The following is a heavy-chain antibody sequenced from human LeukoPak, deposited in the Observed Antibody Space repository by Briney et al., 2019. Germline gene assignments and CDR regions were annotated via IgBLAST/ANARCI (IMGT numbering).Heavy chain of an antibody. CDR1: GYTFTSYD. Sequence: ASVKVSCKASGYTFTSYDINWVRQATGQGLEWMGWMNPSSGNTGYAQKFQGRVTMTRNTSISTAYMELSSLRSEDTAVYYCARGLGATVTTVDAFDIWGQGTMVTVSS. V-gene: IGHV1-8*01. CDR3: ARGLGATVTTVDAFDI. D-gene: IGHD4-17*01. J-gene: IGHJ3*02. CDR2: MNPSSGNT.